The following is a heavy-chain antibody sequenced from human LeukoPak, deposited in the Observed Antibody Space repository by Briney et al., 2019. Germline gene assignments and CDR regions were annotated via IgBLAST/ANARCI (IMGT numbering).Heavy chain of an antibody. V-gene: IGHV3-74*01. CDR2: INGDGSSL. Sequence: PGGSLRLSCAASGFTVSSNYMSWVRQAPGKGLEWVARINGDGSSLSYADSVEGRFTISRDNAKNTLYLQMSSLRVEDTGVYYCARGRGPYGWFDPWGQGTLVTVSS. CDR1: GFTVSSNY. D-gene: IGHD3-10*01. CDR3: ARGRGPYGWFDP. J-gene: IGHJ5*02.